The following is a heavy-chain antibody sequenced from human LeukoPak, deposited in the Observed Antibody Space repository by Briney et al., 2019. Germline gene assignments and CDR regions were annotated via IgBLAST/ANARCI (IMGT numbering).Heavy chain of an antibody. D-gene: IGHD3-16*01. CDR1: GLTFDDYA. CDR3: AKESGKFDD. J-gene: IGHJ4*02. CDR2: ISGDGGST. Sequence: GSLRLSCVASGLTFDDYAMHWVRQAPGKGLEWVSLISGDGGSTFYADSVKGRFSISRDNSKNSLYLQMNSLRTEDTAMYYCAKESGKFDDWGQGTLVAVSS. V-gene: IGHV3-43*02.